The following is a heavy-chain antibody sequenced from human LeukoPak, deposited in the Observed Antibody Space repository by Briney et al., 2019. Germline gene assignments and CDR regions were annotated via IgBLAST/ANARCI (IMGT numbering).Heavy chain of an antibody. V-gene: IGHV4-4*02. D-gene: IGHD2-21*01. J-gene: IGHJ4*02. Sequence: TTSETLSLTCTVSGGSISSADYYWSWVRQPPGKGLEWIGEISHSGSPTYDPSLKSRVSISIDKSKNQFSLILTSVTAADTAVYFCARAYFFDYSGDYLDYWGQGTPVTVSS. CDR2: ISHSGSP. CDR1: GGSISSADYY. CDR3: ARAYFFDYSGDYLDY.